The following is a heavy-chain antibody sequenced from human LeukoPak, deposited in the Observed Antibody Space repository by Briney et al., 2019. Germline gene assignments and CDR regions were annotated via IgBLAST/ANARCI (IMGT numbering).Heavy chain of an antibody. Sequence: GGSLRLSCAASGFTFDDYGMSWVRQAPGKGLEWVSGINWNGGSTGYADSVKGRFTISRDNAKNSLYLQMNSLRAEDTALYYCARKGGYYDSINYYYYGMDVWGQGTTVTVSS. V-gene: IGHV3-20*04. J-gene: IGHJ6*02. D-gene: IGHD3-22*01. CDR1: GFTFDDYG. CDR3: ARKGGYYDSINYYYYGMDV. CDR2: INWNGGST.